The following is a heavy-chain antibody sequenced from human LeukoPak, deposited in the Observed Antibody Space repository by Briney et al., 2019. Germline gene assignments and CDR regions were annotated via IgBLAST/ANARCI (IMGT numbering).Heavy chain of an antibody. J-gene: IGHJ3*02. Sequence: SETLSLTCAVYGGSFSGYYWSWIRQPPGKGLEWIGEINHSGSTNYNPSLKSRVTISVDTSKNQFPLKLSSVTAADTAVYYCARGHCSSTSCLDAFDIWGQGTMVTVSS. CDR2: INHSGST. V-gene: IGHV4-34*01. D-gene: IGHD2-2*01. CDR1: GGSFSGYY. CDR3: ARGHCSSTSCLDAFDI.